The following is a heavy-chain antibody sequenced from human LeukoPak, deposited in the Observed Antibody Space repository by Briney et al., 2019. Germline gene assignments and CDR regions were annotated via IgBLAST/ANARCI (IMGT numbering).Heavy chain of an antibody. J-gene: IGHJ6*03. CDR1: GFTFSSYG. D-gene: IGHD6-6*01. V-gene: IGHV3-30*02. CDR3: MKDPIEYSRSSGSYYMDV. CDR2: IRYDGSNK. Sequence: PGGSLRLSCAASGFTFSSYGMHWVRQAPGKGLEWVAFIRYDGSNKYYADSVKGRFTISRDNSKNTLYLQVNSLRAEDAAVYFCMKDPIEYSRSSGSYYMDVWGKGTTVTVSS.